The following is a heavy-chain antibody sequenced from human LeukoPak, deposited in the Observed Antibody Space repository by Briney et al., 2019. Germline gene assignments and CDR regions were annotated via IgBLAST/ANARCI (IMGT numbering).Heavy chain of an antibody. J-gene: IGHJ4*02. V-gene: IGHV5-51*01. Sequence: GESLQTSCKASGYSSTSYWIGWVRHMPGKGLEWMGKIYPGDSATRYSPSFQGQATLSAHQSISTPYLQCSSLPASRTAMYYCARRRYTSYDYWGQGTLVTVSS. CDR1: GYSSTSYW. D-gene: IGHD5-18*01. CDR2: IYPGDSAT. CDR3: ARRRYTSYDY.